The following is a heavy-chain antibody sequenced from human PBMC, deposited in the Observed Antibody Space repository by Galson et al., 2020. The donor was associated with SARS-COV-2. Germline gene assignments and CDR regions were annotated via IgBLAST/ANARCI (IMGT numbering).Heavy chain of an antibody. J-gene: IGHJ4*02. CDR3: CYDILTGYYTTPRN. Sequence: ASVKVSCKASGGTFSSYAISWVRQAPGQGLEWMGRIIPIFGTANYAQKFQGRVTITADKSTSTAYMELSSLRSEDTAVYYCCYDILTGYYTTPRNWGQGTLVTVSS. V-gene: IGHV1-69*06. CDR2: IIPIFGTA. D-gene: IGHD3-9*01. CDR1: GGTFSSYA.